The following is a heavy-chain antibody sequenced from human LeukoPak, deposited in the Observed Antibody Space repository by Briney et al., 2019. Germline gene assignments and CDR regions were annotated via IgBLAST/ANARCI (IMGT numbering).Heavy chain of an antibody. CDR1: GFTFSSYW. Sequence: GGSLRLSCAASGFTFSSYWMHWVRQAPGKGLEWVSSISSSSSYIYYADSVKGRFTISRDNAKNSLYLQMNSLRAEDTAVYYCARDRGQLVYHDAFDIWGQGTMVTVSS. V-gene: IGHV3-21*01. CDR2: ISSSSSYI. D-gene: IGHD6-6*01. CDR3: ARDRGQLVYHDAFDI. J-gene: IGHJ3*02.